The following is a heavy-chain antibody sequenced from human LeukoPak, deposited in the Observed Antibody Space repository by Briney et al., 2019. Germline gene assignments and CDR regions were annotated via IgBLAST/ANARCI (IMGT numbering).Heavy chain of an antibody. Sequence: QSGGSLRLSCAASGFTFSSYEMNWVRQAPGKGLEWVSYISSSGSTIYYADSVKGRFTISRDNAKISLYLQMNSLRAEDTAVYYCARSPPSDILTGDYYMDVWGKGTTVTVSS. CDR3: ARSPPSDILTGDYYMDV. V-gene: IGHV3-48*03. J-gene: IGHJ6*03. CDR2: ISSSGSTI. D-gene: IGHD3-9*01. CDR1: GFTFSSYE.